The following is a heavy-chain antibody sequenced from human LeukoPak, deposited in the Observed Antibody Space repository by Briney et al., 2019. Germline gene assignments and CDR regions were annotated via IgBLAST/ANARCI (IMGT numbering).Heavy chain of an antibody. D-gene: IGHD6-13*01. Sequence: GASVKVSCKASGGTFSSYAISWVRQAPGQGLEWMGGIIPIFGTANYAQKFQGRVTITTDESTSTAYMELSSLRSEDTAVYYCARGRGSSSWSYYYYMDVWGKGTTVTVSS. J-gene: IGHJ6*03. V-gene: IGHV1-69*05. CDR2: IIPIFGTA. CDR3: ARGRGSSSWSYYYYMDV. CDR1: GGTFSSYA.